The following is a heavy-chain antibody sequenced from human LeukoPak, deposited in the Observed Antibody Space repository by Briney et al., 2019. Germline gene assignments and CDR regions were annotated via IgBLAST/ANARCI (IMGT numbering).Heavy chain of an antibody. V-gene: IGHV3-74*01. CDR2: TNSDGSTT. J-gene: IGHJ4*02. Sequence: GGSLRLSCTASGFTFSNYGLFWVRQAPGKGLVWVSHTNSDGSTTDYADSVRSRFTISRDNAKNTLYLHMNSLTVEDTAVYYCGRGMRDYYGLDYWGQGILVTVSS. CDR3: GRGMRDYYGLDY. CDR1: GFTFSNYG. D-gene: IGHD3-10*01.